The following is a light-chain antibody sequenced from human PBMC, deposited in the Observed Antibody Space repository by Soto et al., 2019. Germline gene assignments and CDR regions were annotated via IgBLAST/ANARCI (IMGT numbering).Light chain of an antibody. V-gene: IGKV3-11*01. J-gene: IGKJ4*01. CDR1: QSISSH. CDR2: GAS. CDR3: QQRLNWPIT. Sequence: EIVLTQSPATLSLSPGERATLSCRASQSISSHLAWYQQKPGQAPRLLIYGASNRATGIPARFSGRGSGTDFTLTISSLEPEDFAVYYCQQRLNWPITFGGGTKVEIK.